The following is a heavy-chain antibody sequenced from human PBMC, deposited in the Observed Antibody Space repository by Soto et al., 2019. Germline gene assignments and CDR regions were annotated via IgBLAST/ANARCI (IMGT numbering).Heavy chain of an antibody. V-gene: IGHV1-69*01. CDR2: IIPIFGTA. CDR3: ASLVTKGGVYFDC. Sequence: QVQLVQSGAEVKKPGASVKFSCKASGVTFSSYAISWVRQATGQGLEWMGGIIPIFGTANYAQKCQGRVTNTAEESTSTAYMELSSLRAENTAVYYCASLVTKGGVYFDCWGQGTLVTVSS. CDR1: GVTFSSYA. D-gene: IGHD1-26*01. J-gene: IGHJ4*02.